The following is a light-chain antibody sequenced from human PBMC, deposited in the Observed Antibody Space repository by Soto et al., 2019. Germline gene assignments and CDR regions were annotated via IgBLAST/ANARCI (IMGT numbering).Light chain of an antibody. CDR3: QQYGSSRT. CDR1: QTISSW. CDR2: GAS. V-gene: IGKV3-20*01. J-gene: IGKJ4*01. Sequence: LCGSGGDNATITFRASQTISSWLAWYQQKPGQAPRLLIYGASSRATGIPDRFSGSGSGTDFTLTISRLEPEDFAVYYCQQYGSSRTFGGGTKVDI.